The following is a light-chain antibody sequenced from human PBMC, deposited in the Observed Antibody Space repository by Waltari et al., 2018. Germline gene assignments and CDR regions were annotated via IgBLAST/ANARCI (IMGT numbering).Light chain of an antibody. J-gene: IGLJ3*02. Sequence: QSVLTQPPSVSAAPGQKVTISCSGSSSNIGNNYVSWYQQLPRTAPKLLIYENKKRPSGIPDRFSGSKSGTSATLGITGLQTGDEADYYCATWDSSLSVGVFGGGTKLTVL. CDR3: ATWDSSLSVGV. CDR2: ENK. CDR1: SSNIGNNY. V-gene: IGLV1-51*02.